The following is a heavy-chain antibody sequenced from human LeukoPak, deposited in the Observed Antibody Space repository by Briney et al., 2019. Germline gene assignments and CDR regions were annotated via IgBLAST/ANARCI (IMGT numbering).Heavy chain of an antibody. V-gene: IGHV1-8*02. J-gene: IGHJ6*02. CDR3: ARGHWGEDTYYYYYGMDV. D-gene: IGHD3-16*01. CDR1: GYTFTGYY. Sequence: ASVKVSCKASGYTFTGYYMHWVRQAPGQGLEWMGWINPNSGNTGYAQKFQGRVTMTRNTSISTAYMELSSLRSEDTAVYYCARGHWGEDTYYYYYGMDVWGQGTTVTVSS. CDR2: INPNSGNT.